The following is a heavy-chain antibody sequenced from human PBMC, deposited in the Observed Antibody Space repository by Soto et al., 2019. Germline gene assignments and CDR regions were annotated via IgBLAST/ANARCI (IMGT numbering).Heavy chain of an antibody. Sequence: SETLSLTCTVDGGSFSGYYWSWIRQPRGKGLEWIGEINHSGSTNYNPSLKSRVTISVDTSKNQFSLNLNSVTASDTAVYFCVSQRTTVITQASFDYWGPAALVTVSS. D-gene: IGHD4-4*01. CDR1: GGSFSGYY. V-gene: IGHV4-34*01. J-gene: IGHJ4*02. CDR2: INHSGST. CDR3: VSQRTTVITQASFDY.